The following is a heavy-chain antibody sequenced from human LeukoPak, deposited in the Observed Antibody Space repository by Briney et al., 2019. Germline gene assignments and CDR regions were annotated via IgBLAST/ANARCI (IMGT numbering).Heavy chain of an antibody. D-gene: IGHD2-2*01. CDR2: INPNSGGT. CDR3: ARGVVPAAQDYYYYYGMDV. V-gene: IGHV1-2*02. J-gene: IGHJ6*02. CDR1: GYTFTGYY. Sequence: ASVKVSCKASGYTFTGYYMHWVRQAPGQGLEWMGWINPNSGGTNYAQKFQGRVTMTRNTSISTAYMELSSLRSEDTAVYYCARGVVPAAQDYYYYYGMDVWGQGTTVTVSS.